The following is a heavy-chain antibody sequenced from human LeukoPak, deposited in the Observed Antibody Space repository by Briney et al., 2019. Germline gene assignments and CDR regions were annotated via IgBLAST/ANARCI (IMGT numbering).Heavy chain of an antibody. CDR1: GGSIKTYY. V-gene: IGHV4-59*01. Sequence: KSSETLSLTCSVSGGSIKTYYWTWIRQPPGKGLEWIGYIHYSGSTDSNPSLMGRVTISLDTSKSQFSLELRSVTAADTAVYYCESDQSEFDSWGQGTVVTVSS. CDR2: IHYSGST. J-gene: IGHJ4*02. CDR3: ESDQSEFDS.